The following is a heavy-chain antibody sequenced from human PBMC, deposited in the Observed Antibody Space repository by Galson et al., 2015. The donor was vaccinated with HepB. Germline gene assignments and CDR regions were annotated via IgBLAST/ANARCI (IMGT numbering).Heavy chain of an antibody. Sequence: QVQLQESGPGLVKPSETLSLTCTVSGGSISSYYWSWIRQPPGKGLEWIGYIYYSGSTNYNPSLKSRVTISVDTSKNQFSLKLSSVTAADTAVYYCARHSVVTESDAFDIWGQGTMVTISS. V-gene: IGHV4-59*08. CDR2: IYYSGST. J-gene: IGHJ3*02. CDR3: ARHSVVTESDAFDI. CDR1: GGSISSYY. D-gene: IGHD2-21*02.